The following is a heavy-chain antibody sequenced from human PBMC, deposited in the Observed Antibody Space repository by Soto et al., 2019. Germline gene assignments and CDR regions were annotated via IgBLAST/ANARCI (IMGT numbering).Heavy chain of an antibody. D-gene: IGHD3-3*01. V-gene: IGHV3-73*02. CDR2: IRSKANSYAT. J-gene: IGHJ4*02. Sequence: EVQLVESGGGLVQPGGSLKLSCAASGFTFSGSAMHWVRQASGKGLEWVGRIRSKANSYATAYAASVKGRFTISRDDSKNTAYLQMNSLKTEDTAVYYCTSVVRDGFGVVLDYWGQGTLVTVSS. CDR1: GFTFSGSA. CDR3: TSVVRDGFGVVLDY.